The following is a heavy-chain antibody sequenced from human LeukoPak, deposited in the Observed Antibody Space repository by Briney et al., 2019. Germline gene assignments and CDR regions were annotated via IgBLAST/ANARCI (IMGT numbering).Heavy chain of an antibody. CDR1: GFTFSSYG. Sequence: GGSLRLSCAASGFTFSSYGMHWVRQAPGKGLEWVAFIRYDGSNKYYADSVKGRFTISRDNSKNTLYLQMSGLRAEDTAIYYCATGAYFEYWGQGALVTVSS. J-gene: IGHJ4*02. V-gene: IGHV3-30*02. CDR3: ATGAYFEY. CDR2: IRYDGSNK.